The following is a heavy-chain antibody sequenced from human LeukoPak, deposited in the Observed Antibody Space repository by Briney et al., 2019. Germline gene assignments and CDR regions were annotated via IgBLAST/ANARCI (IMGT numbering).Heavy chain of an antibody. Sequence: GGSLRLSCAASGFTFSNAWMSWVRQAPGKGLEWVGRIKSKTDGGTTDYAAPVKGRFTISRDDSKNTLYLQMNSLKTEDTAVYYCTSMADPDTYYYYYYMDVWGKGTTVTVSS. D-gene: IGHD5-24*01. CDR1: GFTFSNAW. J-gene: IGHJ6*03. CDR3: TSMADPDTYYYYYYMDV. CDR2: IKSKTDGGTT. V-gene: IGHV3-15*01.